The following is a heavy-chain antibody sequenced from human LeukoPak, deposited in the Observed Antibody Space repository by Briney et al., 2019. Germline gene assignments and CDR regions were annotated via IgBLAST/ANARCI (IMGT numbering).Heavy chain of an antibody. Sequence: ASVKVSCKVSGYTLTELSMHWVRQARGKWLERMGGFDPEDGETIYAQKFQGRVTMTEDTSTDTAYMELSSLRSEDTAVYYCATVVVVPAAIPKVDYYGIDVWGKGTTVTVSS. CDR2: FDPEDGET. V-gene: IGHV1-24*01. D-gene: IGHD2-2*01. CDR3: ATVVVVPAAIPKVDYYGIDV. J-gene: IGHJ6*04. CDR1: GYTLTELS.